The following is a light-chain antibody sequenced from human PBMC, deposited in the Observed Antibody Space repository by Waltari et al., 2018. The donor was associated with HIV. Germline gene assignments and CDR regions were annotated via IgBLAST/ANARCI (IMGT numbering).Light chain of an antibody. V-gene: IGLV2-18*01. J-gene: IGLJ1*01. CDR1: NTDFSHSQR. CDR2: DVT. CDR3: AFYNPSNTRYV. Sequence: QSALTQPPSVSGSPGQTVVLSCTGDNTDFSHSQRVSWYHQPPGTAPKVVLYDVTSRPSGAPDRFSGYKFADTASLTISGLQPADEGDFYCAFYNPSNTRYVFGTGTKVTVL.